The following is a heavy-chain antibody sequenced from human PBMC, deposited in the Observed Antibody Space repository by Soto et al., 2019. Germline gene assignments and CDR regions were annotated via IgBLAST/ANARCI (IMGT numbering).Heavy chain of an antibody. CDR1: GYTFSNYA. CDR2: IHAGNANT. D-gene: IGHD5-18*01. V-gene: IGHV1-3*01. J-gene: IGHJ6*02. Sequence: ASVKVSCKASGYTFSNYAMHWVRQAPGQRLEWMGWIHAGNANTEYSQKFQGRVTITRDTSASTAYMELSSLRSEDTAVYYCARTDTRGNYFYYAMDVWGQGTTVTVSS. CDR3: ARTDTRGNYFYYAMDV.